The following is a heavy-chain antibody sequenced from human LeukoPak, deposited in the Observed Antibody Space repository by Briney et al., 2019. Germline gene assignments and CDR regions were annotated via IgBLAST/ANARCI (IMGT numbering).Heavy chain of an antibody. J-gene: IGHJ5*02. CDR1: GGSISSGGYY. CDR3: ATVVVVAATNWFDP. V-gene: IGHV4-31*03. Sequence: SETLSLTCTVSGGSISSGGYYWSWIRQHPGKGLEWIGYIYYSGSTYYNPSLKSRVTISVDTSKSQFSLKLSSVTAADTAVYYCATVVVVAATNWFDPWGQGTLVTVSS. CDR2: IYYSGST. D-gene: IGHD2-15*01.